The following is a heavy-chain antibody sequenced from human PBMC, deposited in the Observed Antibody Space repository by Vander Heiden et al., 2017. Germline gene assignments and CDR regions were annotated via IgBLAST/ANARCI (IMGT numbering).Heavy chain of an antibody. J-gene: IGHJ4*02. D-gene: IGHD5-18*01. CDR1: GFTFRSYA. V-gene: IGHV3-30*04. CDR2: ISYDGSNK. Sequence: QVQLVESGGGVVQPGRSLRLSCSASGFTFRSYAMQWVRQAPGKGLEWVAVISYDGSNKYYADSVKGRFTISRDNSKNTLYLQMNSLRAEDTAVYYCARGSVDTAMAPLDYWGQGTLVTVSS. CDR3: ARGSVDTAMAPLDY.